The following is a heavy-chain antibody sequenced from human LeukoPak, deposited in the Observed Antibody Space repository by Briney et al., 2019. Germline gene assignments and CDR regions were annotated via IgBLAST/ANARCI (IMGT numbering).Heavy chain of an antibody. Sequence: GGSLRLSCAASGFTFSSYAMSWVRQAPGKGLEWVSAISGSGGSTYYADSVKGRFTISRDNSKNTLYLQMNSLRAEDTVVYYCAKVHSSGWYVFDYWGQGTLVTVSS. CDR3: AKVHSSGWYVFDY. CDR1: GFTFSSYA. CDR2: ISGSGGST. V-gene: IGHV3-23*01. J-gene: IGHJ4*02. D-gene: IGHD6-19*01.